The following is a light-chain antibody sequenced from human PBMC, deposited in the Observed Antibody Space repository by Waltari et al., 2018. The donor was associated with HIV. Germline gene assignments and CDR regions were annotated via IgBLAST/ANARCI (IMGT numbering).Light chain of an antibody. CDR3: QQRSNWPLT. Sequence: DIVLTQSPVPLSLSPGERTTLSCRASQNINTFLAWYQHIPGQPPRLLLDDVSNRATGIPARFSGSGSGTDFTLTISSLEPEDFAVYYCQQRSNWPLTFGGGTKVEMK. J-gene: IGKJ4*02. CDR2: DVS. V-gene: IGKV3-11*01. CDR1: QNINTF.